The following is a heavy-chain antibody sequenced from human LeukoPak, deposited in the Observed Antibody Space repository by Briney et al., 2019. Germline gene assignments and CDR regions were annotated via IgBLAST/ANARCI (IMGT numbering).Heavy chain of an antibody. Sequence: GGSLRLSCAASGFTFDDYGMSWVRHAPGKGLEWVSRINSDGSSSIYADSVKGRFTISRDNAENTLYLQMSSLRAEDTAVYYCARGRPGGYFDYWGQGTLVTVSS. CDR3: ARGRPGGYFDY. CDR2: INSDGSSS. CDR1: GFTFDDYG. J-gene: IGHJ4*02. D-gene: IGHD3-10*01. V-gene: IGHV3-74*01.